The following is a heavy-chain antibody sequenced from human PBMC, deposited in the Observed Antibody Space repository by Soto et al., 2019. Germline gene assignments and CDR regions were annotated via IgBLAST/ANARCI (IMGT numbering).Heavy chain of an antibody. CDR3: ARDEMVVATGSRTWHYYYGMDV. V-gene: IGHV1-69*12. D-gene: IGHD2-15*01. Sequence: QVQLVQSGAEVKKPGSSVKVSCKSSGGTFSTYAISWVRQAPGQGLEWMGGIIPIFGTANYAQKFQGRVTSPADESTTTAYMELISLRSEDTAVYYCARDEMVVATGSRTWHYYYGMDVWGQGTTVTVSS. CDR2: IIPIFGTA. J-gene: IGHJ6*02. CDR1: GGTFSTYA.